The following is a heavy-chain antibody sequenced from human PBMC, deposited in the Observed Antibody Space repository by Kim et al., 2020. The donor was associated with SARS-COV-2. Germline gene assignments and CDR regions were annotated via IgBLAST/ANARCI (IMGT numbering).Heavy chain of an antibody. Sequence: SETLSLTCAVYGGSFSGYYLSWIRQPPGKGLEWIGEINHSGSTNYNPSLKSRVTISVDTSKNQFSLKLSSVTAADTAVYYCARGPYPYPSYYYYGMDVWGQGTTVTVSS. CDR1: GGSFSGYY. J-gene: IGHJ6*02. CDR2: INHSGST. V-gene: IGHV4-34*01. CDR3: ARGPYPYPSYYYYGMDV.